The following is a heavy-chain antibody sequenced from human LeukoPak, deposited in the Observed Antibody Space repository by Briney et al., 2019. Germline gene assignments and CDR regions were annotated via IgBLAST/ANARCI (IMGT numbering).Heavy chain of an antibody. J-gene: IGHJ4*02. CDR2: FSSGGSA. CDR3: GRKQTGTMYDV. Sequence: SETLSLTCIVPGGSISSSSYYWAWIRQSPGKGLEWIGTFSSGGSAYYNPSLTSRVSISKDTSDNQFSLRLYSVTAADTAVYYCGRKQTGTMYDVWGQGNQVHVSS. CDR1: GGSISSSSYY. D-gene: IGHD1-7*01. V-gene: IGHV4-39*07.